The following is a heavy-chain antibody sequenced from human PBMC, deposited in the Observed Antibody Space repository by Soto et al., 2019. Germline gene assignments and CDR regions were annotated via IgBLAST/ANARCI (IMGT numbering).Heavy chain of an antibody. V-gene: IGHV3-30*18. CDR3: AKDPMIVDLYFDS. D-gene: IGHD3-22*01. J-gene: IGHJ4*02. Sequence: QVQLVESGGGVVQPGRSLRLSCAASGFTFSSYGMHWVRQAPGKGLEWVAVISYDGSNKYYADSVKGRFTISRDNSKNTVYLQMNSLRAEDTAVYYCAKDPMIVDLYFDSWGQGTLVTVSS. CDR1: GFTFSSYG. CDR2: ISYDGSNK.